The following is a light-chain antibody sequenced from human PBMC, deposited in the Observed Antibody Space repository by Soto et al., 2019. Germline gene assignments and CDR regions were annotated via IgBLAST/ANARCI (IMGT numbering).Light chain of an antibody. CDR3: QQTYNLART. J-gene: IGKJ1*01. CDR1: LTIGDS. CDR2: GAS. V-gene: IGKV1-39*01. Sequence: DIRMTQSPSSLSASVGDRVTITCRASLTIGDSLSWFQQKVGKPPTLLIYGASALQSGVPARFSGSGSGTDFTLTISNMQREDFATYYCQQTYNLARTFGQGTKVDIK.